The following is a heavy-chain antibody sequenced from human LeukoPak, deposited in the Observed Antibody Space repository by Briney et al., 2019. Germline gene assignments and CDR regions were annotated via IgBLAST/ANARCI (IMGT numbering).Heavy chain of an antibody. Sequence: PGGSLRLSCAASGFTFSSYAVSWVRQAPGKGLEWVSAISGSGGSTYYADSVKGRFTISRDNSKNTLYLQMNSLRAEDTAVYYCANHGTTVVTPSYWYFDLWGRGTLVTVSS. V-gene: IGHV3-23*01. D-gene: IGHD4-23*01. CDR1: GFTFSSYA. CDR2: ISGSGGST. CDR3: ANHGTTVVTPSYWYFDL. J-gene: IGHJ2*01.